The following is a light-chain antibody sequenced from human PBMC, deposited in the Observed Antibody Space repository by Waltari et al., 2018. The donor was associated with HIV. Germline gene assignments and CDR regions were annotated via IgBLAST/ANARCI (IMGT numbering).Light chain of an antibody. CDR2: YDD. J-gene: IGLJ1*01. Sequence: QSVLTQPPSASETPRKSVTISCSGSSSNIGKNAVNWFQQLPGKAPKLLIYYDDLRPSGVSDRFSGSKSGTSASLAISGLQSEDEADYYCATWDDSLKGYVFGAGTKVTVL. CDR1: SSNIGKNA. CDR3: ATWDDSLKGYV. V-gene: IGLV1-36*01.